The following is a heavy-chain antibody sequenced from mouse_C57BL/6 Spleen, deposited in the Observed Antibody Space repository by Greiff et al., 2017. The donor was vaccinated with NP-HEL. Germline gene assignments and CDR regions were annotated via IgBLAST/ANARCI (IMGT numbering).Heavy chain of an antibody. V-gene: IGHV1-52*01. CDR2: IDPSDSET. J-gene: IGHJ1*03. CDR3: AREGNYYGSSPRWYFDV. Sequence: QVQLQQPGAELVRPGSSVKLSCKASGYTFTSYWMHWVKQRPIQGLEWIGNIDPSDSETHYNQKFKDKATLTVDKSSSTAYMQLSSLTSEYSAVYYCAREGNYYGSSPRWYFDVWGTGTTVTVAS. CDR1: GYTFTSYW. D-gene: IGHD1-1*01.